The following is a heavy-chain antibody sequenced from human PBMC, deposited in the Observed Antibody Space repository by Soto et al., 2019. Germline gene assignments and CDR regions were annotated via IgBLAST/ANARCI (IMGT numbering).Heavy chain of an antibody. CDR3: AGIQNDWFDP. J-gene: IGHJ5*02. CDR2: IKHDGSEV. CDR1: GFTFSSSW. V-gene: IGHV3-7*01. Sequence: EVQLVESGGGLVQPGGSLRLTCTASGFTFSSSWMAWVRQAPGKGLEWVGNIKHDGSEVYYLDSGRGRFTISRDRAWKSLYLHVNSMRAEVTAVYYGAGIQNDWFDPWGQGTLVAVSS.